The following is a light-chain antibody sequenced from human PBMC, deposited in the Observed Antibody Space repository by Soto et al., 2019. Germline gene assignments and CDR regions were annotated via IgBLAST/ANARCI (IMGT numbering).Light chain of an antibody. CDR3: QQYGSSPLT. CDR1: QSVSSTY. CDR2: SAS. V-gene: IGKV3-20*01. Sequence: EILLTQSPGTLSLSPGERATLSCRASQSVSSTYLAWYQQKPGQAPRLLIYSASTRATGIPDRFSGSGSGTDFTLTISRLEPEDFAVYYCQQYGSSPLTFGGGTKVEIK. J-gene: IGKJ4*01.